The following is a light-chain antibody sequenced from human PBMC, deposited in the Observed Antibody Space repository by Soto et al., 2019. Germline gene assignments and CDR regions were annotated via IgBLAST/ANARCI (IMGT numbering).Light chain of an antibody. J-gene: IGKJ1*01. Sequence: EMVLTQSPGTLSSSPGERATLSCRASQSVSSSYLAWYQQKPGQAPRLLIYGASSRATGIPDRFSGSGSGTDVTLTINRLEPEDFAVYYGQQYGNSHPTFGEGTKVEIK. V-gene: IGKV3-20*01. CDR2: GAS. CDR1: QSVSSSY. CDR3: QQYGNSHPT.